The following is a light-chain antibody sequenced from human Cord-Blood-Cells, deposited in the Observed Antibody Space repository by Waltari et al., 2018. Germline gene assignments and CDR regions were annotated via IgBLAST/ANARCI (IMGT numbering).Light chain of an antibody. V-gene: IGKV1-8*01. CDR2: AAS. J-gene: IGKJ5*01. CDR1: QGISSS. CDR3: QQYYSYPST. Sequence: AIRITPSPSALSASTGDRVTITWRASQGISSSLAWYQQKPGKAPKLLIYAASTLQSGVPSRFSGSGAGTDFTLTIGCLQSEDFATYYCQQYYSYPSTFGQGTRLEIK.